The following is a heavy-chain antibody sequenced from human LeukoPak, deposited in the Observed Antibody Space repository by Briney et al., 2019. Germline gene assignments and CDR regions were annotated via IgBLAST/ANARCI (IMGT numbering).Heavy chain of an antibody. CDR1: GFTFSSYG. CDR3: AKAWGDPGYSSGWYGDYYFDY. V-gene: IGHV3-30*18. CDR2: ISYDRSNK. Sequence: GRSLRLSCAASGFTFSSYGMHWVRQAPGKGLEWVAVISYDRSNKYYADSVKGRFTISRDNSKNTLYLQMNSLRAEDTAVYYCAKAWGDPGYSSGWYGDYYFDYWGQGTLVTVSS. J-gene: IGHJ4*02. D-gene: IGHD6-19*01.